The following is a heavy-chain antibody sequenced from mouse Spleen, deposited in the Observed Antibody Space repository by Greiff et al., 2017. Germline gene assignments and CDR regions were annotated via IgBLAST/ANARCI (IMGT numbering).Heavy chain of an antibody. Sequence: QVQLQQSGAELVRPGSSVKLSCKASGYTFTSYWMHRVKQRPIQGLEWIGNIDPSDSETHYNQKFKDKATLTVDKSSSTAYMQLSSLTSEDSAVYYCARDLAGNYFDYWGQGTTLTVSS. CDR1: GYTFTSYW. V-gene: IGHV1-52*01. J-gene: IGHJ2*01. D-gene: IGHD4-1*01. CDR3: ARDLAGNYFDY. CDR2: IDPSDSET.